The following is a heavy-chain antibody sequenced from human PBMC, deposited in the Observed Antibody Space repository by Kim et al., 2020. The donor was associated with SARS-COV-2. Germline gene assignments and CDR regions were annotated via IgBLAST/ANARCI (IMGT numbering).Heavy chain of an antibody. Sequence: GESLKISCKGSGYSFTSYWISWVRQMPGKGLEWMGRIDPSDSYTNYSPSFQGHVTISADKSISTAYLQWSSLKASDTAMYYCARNYDILTGYPYYGMDVWGQGTTVTVSS. CDR3: ARNYDILTGYPYYGMDV. J-gene: IGHJ6*02. CDR1: GYSFTSYW. CDR2: IDPSDSYT. V-gene: IGHV5-10-1*01. D-gene: IGHD3-9*01.